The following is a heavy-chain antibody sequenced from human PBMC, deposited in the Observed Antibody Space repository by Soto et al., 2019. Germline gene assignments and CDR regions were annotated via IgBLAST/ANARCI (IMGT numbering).Heavy chain of an antibody. CDR2: IYYSGST. V-gene: IGHV4-30-4*01. Sequence: SETLSLTCTFSGGSISSGDYYWSWIRQPPGKGLEWIGYIYYSGSTYYNPSLKSRVTISVDTSKNQFSLKLSSVTAADTAVYYCARFFYPPAMTKYSFDSWGRAPLV. D-gene: IGHD5-18*01. CDR3: ARFFYPPAMTKYSFDS. J-gene: IGHJ4*02. CDR1: GGSISSGDYY.